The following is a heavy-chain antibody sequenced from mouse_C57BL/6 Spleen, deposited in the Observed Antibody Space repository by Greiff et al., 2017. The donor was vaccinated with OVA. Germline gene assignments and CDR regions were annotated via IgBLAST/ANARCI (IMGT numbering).Heavy chain of an antibody. CDR3: ARLGSSWFAY. CDR1: GYTFTSYW. D-gene: IGHD1-1*01. V-gene: IGHV1-69*01. J-gene: IGHJ3*01. Sequence: QVQLQQPGAELVMPGASVKLSCKASGYTFTSYWMHWVKQRPGQGLEWIGDIDPSDSYTNYNQKFKGKSTLTVDKSSSTAYMQLSSLTSEDSAVYYCARLGSSWFAYWGQGTLVTVSA. CDR2: IDPSDSYT.